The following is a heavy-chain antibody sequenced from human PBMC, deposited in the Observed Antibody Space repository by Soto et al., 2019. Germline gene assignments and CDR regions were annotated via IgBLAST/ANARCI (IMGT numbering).Heavy chain of an antibody. CDR3: ARDLRSSFDY. D-gene: IGHD6-6*01. Sequence: GGSLRLSCAASGFTFSSYSMNWVRQAPGKGLEWVSYISSSSSTIYYADSVKGRFTISRDNAKNSLYLQMNSLRAEDTAVYYCARDLRSSFDYWGQGTLVTVSS. CDR1: GFTFSSYS. J-gene: IGHJ4*02. V-gene: IGHV3-48*01. CDR2: ISSSSSTI.